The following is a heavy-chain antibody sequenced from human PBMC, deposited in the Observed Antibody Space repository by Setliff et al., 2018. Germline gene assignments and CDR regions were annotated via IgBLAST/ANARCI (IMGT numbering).Heavy chain of an antibody. V-gene: IGHV4-34*01. CDR3: ARGRNVAARLLDS. J-gene: IGHJ4*02. Sequence: PSENLSLTCAASGGTFSYYYWTWIRQPPGKGLEWVGEINHTGTTKYNPSLQRRVTISIDTSKDQFSLTVTSVTAADTAMYYCARGRNVAARLLDSWGQGTLVTVSS. CDR2: INHTGTT. CDR1: GGTFSYYY. D-gene: IGHD6-6*01.